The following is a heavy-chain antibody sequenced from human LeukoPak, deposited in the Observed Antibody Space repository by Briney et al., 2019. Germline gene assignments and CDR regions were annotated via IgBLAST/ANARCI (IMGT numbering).Heavy chain of an antibody. CDR3: ARRLSDYYYYSMDV. J-gene: IGHJ6*03. CDR1: GYTFTGYY. V-gene: IGHV1-2*02. Sequence: ASVKVSCKASGYTFTGYYMHWVRQAPGQGLEWMGWINPNSGGTNYAQKFQGRVTMTTDTSISTAYMELSRLRSDDTAVYYCARRLSDYYYYSMDVWGKGTTVTVSS. D-gene: IGHD3-3*01. CDR2: INPNSGGT.